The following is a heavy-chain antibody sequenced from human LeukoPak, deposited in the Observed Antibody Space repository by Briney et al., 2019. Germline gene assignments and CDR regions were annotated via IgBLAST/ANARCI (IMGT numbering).Heavy chain of an antibody. CDR2: IYHSGST. J-gene: IGHJ3*02. CDR3: ASHGSGSYYTSDDAFDI. V-gene: IGHV4-39*07. CDR1: GGSISSSSYY. Sequence: SETLSLTCTVSGGSISSSSYYWGWIRQPPGKGLEWIGEIYHSGSTNYNPSLKSRVTISVDKSKNQFSLKLSSVTAADTAVYYCASHGSGSYYTSDDAFDIWGQGTMVTVSS. D-gene: IGHD3-10*01.